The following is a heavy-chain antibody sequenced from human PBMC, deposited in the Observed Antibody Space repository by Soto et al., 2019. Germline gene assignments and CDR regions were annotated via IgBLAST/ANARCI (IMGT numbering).Heavy chain of an antibody. D-gene: IGHD2-21*02. CDR2: IGASGDIT. V-gene: IGHV3-23*01. CDR3: AKDDFTDRGDDYFDY. CDR1: GFSFTNFA. J-gene: IGHJ4*02. Sequence: GGSLRLSCAASGFSFTNFAMSWVRQAPGKGLEWVAGIGASGDITWYADSVKGRLSISRDNSKNTLYLQLNSLRFEDTAVYYCAKDDFTDRGDDYFDYWGPGTLVTVSS.